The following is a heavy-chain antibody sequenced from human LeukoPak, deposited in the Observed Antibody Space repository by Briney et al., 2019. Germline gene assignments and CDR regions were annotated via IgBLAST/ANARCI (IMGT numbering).Heavy chain of an antibody. CDR1: GGSISSYY. D-gene: IGHD2-21*01. J-gene: IGHJ4*02. CDR2: IYYSGST. CDR3: ASARGPRPSPYFDY. Sequence: PSETLSLTCTVSGGSISSYYWSWIRQPPGKGLEWVGYIYYSGSTNYNPSLKSRVTISVDTSKNQFSLKLSSVTAADTAVYYCASARGPRPSPYFDYWGQGTLVTVSS. V-gene: IGHV4-59*12.